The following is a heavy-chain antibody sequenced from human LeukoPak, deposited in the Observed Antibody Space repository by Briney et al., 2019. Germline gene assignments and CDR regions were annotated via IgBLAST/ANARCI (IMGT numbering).Heavy chain of an antibody. CDR1: GYSISSGYY. V-gene: IGHV4-38-2*02. CDR3: ARCGVGWFDP. J-gene: IGHJ5*02. CDR2: IYHSRST. D-gene: IGHD1-26*01. Sequence: SETLSLTCTVSGYSISSGYYWGWIRQPPGKGLEWIGSIYHSRSTYYTPSLKSRVTISVDTSKNQFSLKLSSVTAADTAVYYCARCGVGWFDPWGQGTLVTVSS.